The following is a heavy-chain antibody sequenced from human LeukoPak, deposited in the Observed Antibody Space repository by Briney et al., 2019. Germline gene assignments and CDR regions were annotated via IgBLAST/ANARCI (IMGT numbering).Heavy chain of an antibody. CDR2: IYHSGST. CDR1: GGSISNSNW. D-gene: IGHD3-10*01. Sequence: SETLSLTCAVSGGSISNSNWWRWVRQPPGKGLEWIGEIYHSGSTTYNPSLKSRVTISVDKSKNQFSLKLSSVTAADTAVYYCARRSSGTYYFDYWGQGTLVTVSS. V-gene: IGHV4-4*02. J-gene: IGHJ4*02. CDR3: ARRSSGTYYFDY.